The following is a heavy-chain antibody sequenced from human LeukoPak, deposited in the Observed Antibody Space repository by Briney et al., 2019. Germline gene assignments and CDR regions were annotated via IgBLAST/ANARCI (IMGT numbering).Heavy chain of an antibody. D-gene: IGHD6-13*01. J-gene: IGHJ1*01. CDR1: GGSISSYY. V-gene: IGHV4-59*01. Sequence: SETLSLTCTVSGGSISSYYWSWIRQPPGKGLEWIGYIYYSGSTNYNPSLKSRVTVSVDTSKNQFSLKLGSVTAADTAVYYCARDDSSSWYPGYFQHWGQGTLVTVSS. CDR2: IYYSGST. CDR3: ARDDSSSWYPGYFQH.